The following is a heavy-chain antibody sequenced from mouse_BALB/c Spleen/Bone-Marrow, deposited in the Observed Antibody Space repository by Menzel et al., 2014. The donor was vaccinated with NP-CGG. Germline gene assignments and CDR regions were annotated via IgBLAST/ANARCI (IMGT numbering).Heavy chain of an antibody. J-gene: IGHJ1*01. D-gene: IGHD2-2*01. Sequence: EVKLQESGGGLVKPGGSLKLSCAASGFTFSSYAMSWVRRTPEKRLEWVATISSGGSYTYYPDSVKGRFTISRDNAKNTLYLQMSSLRSEDTAMYYCARGGGYDWYFDVWGAGTTVTVSS. CDR1: GFTFSSYA. CDR2: ISSGGSYT. V-gene: IGHV5-9-1*01. CDR3: ARGGGYDWYFDV.